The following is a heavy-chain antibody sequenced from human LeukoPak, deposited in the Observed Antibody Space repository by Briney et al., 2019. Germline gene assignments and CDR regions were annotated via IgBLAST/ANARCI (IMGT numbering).Heavy chain of an antibody. CDR1: GCTFDDYA. V-gene: IGHV3-43*02. CDR2: ISGDGGST. Sequence: PGGTLSLSCAASGCTFDDYAMHWVRHAPGKGLDWVSLISGDGGSTYYADSVKGRFTISRDNSKNSLYLQMNSLRTEDTALYYCAKLSGTGLGFYYYYGMDVWGQGTTVTVSS. CDR3: AKLSGTGLGFYYYYGMDV. D-gene: IGHD2-15*01. J-gene: IGHJ6*02.